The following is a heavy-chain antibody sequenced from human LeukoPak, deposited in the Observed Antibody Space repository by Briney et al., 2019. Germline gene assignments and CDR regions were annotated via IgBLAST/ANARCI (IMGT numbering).Heavy chain of an antibody. CDR1: GFTFDDYG. CDR2: INWNGGST. CDR3: AREKTSGLVVVNAYFDY. D-gene: IGHD3-22*01. Sequence: GGSLRLSCAASGFTFDDYGMSWVRQAPGKGLEWVSGINWNGGSTGYADSVKGRFTVSRDNAKNSLYLQMNSLRAEATALYYCAREKTSGLVVVNAYFDYWGQGTLVTVSS. V-gene: IGHV3-20*04. J-gene: IGHJ4*02.